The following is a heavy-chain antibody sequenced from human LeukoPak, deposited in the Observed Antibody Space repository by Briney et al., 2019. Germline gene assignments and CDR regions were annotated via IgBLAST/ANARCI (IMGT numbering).Heavy chain of an antibody. Sequence: GGSLRLSCAASVFNFRNYSMTWVRQAPGKGLEWILGISGSGDSTNYADSVRGRFTISRDNSKNTLHLQMNSLRAEDTAVYYCAKDRNSVGSSCNYWGQGTLVTVSS. CDR1: VFNFRNYS. CDR3: AKDRNSVGSSCNY. V-gene: IGHV3-23*01. D-gene: IGHD6-6*01. J-gene: IGHJ4*02. CDR2: ISGSGDST.